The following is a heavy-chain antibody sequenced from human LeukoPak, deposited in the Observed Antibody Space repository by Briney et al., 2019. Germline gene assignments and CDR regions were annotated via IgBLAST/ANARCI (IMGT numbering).Heavy chain of an antibody. J-gene: IGHJ5*02. CDR2: IYHSGST. D-gene: IGHD6-19*01. V-gene: IGHV4-4*02. Sequence: PSGTLSLTCAVSGGSISSSNWWSWVRQPPGKGLEWIGEIYHSGSTNYNPSLKSRVTISVDKSKNQFSLKLSSVTAADTAVYYCARAGIAVAGDWFDPWGQGTLVTVSS. CDR1: GGSISSSNW. CDR3: ARAGIAVAGDWFDP.